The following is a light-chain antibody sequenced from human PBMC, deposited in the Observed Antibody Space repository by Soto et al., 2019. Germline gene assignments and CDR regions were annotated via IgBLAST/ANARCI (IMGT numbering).Light chain of an antibody. J-gene: IGKJ4*01. Sequence: DIRLTRSPSLLSASVGDRVTITCRASQGISTFLAWYQQKPGTAPKLLIYSASTLQNGVPSRFSGIGSGAEFTLTISSPQPEDFATYYSPQFSSYRRSFGPGTKVEIX. CDR1: QGISTF. V-gene: IGKV1-9*01. CDR3: PQFSSYRRS. CDR2: SAS.